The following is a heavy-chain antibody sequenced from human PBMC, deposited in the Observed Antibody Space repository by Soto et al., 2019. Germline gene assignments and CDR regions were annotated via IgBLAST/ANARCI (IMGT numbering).Heavy chain of an antibody. D-gene: IGHD3-10*01. V-gene: IGHV5-10-1*01. Sequence: PGESLKISCKTSGHRFTTYWISWVRQMPGKGLECMGKINPGDSETSYSPSFQGHVTFSVDRSTSTAYLRWNSLKASDTAMYYCASPTMTWTYFYYAMDVWGQGTTVTVSS. J-gene: IGHJ6*02. CDR2: INPGDSET. CDR3: ASPTMTWTYFYYAMDV. CDR1: GHRFTTYW.